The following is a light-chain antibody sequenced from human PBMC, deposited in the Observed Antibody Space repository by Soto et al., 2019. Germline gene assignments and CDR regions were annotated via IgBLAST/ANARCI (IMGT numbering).Light chain of an antibody. J-gene: IGKJ1*01. V-gene: IGKV1-39*01. Sequence: DIPMTQSPSSLSASVGDRVTITCRASQSISSYLNWYQQKPGKAPKLLIYAASSLQSGVPSRFSGSGSGTDFTLTISSLQPEDFVTYYCQQSYSTPRTFGQGTKVEIK. CDR1: QSISSY. CDR2: AAS. CDR3: QQSYSTPRT.